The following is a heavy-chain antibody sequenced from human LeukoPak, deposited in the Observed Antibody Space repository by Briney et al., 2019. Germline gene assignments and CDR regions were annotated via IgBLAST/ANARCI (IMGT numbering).Heavy chain of an antibody. Sequence: GRSLRLSCAASGFTFSSYAMHWVRQAPGKGLEWVAVISYDGSNKYYADSVKGRFTISRDNSKNTLYLQMNSLRAEDTAVYYCARCISSCFYEEWGQGTLVIVSS. CDR1: GFTFSSYA. V-gene: IGHV3-30-3*01. J-gene: IGHJ4*02. CDR2: ISYDGSNK. D-gene: IGHD3-22*01. CDR3: ARCISSCFYEE.